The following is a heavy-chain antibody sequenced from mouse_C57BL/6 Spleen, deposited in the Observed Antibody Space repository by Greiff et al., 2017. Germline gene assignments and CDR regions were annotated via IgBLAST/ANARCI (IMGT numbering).Heavy chain of an antibody. Sequence: VQLQQPGAELVRPGSSVKLSCKASGYTFTSYWMHLVKQRPIQGLEWIGNIDPSASETHYNQKFKDKATLTVDKSSSTAYMQLSSLTSEDSAVYYSARSFYDGYYDYAMDDWGQGTSVTVSS. V-gene: IGHV1-52*01. CDR2: IDPSASET. J-gene: IGHJ4*01. CDR3: ARSFYDGYYDYAMDD. D-gene: IGHD2-3*01. CDR1: GYTFTSYW.